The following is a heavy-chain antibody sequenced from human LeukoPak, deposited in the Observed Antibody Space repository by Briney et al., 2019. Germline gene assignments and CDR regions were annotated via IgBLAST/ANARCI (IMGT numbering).Heavy chain of an antibody. CDR3: AKGSYFDY. J-gene: IGHJ4*02. CDR1: GFTFRSYS. CDR2: ISPSSNYI. Sequence: GGSLRLSCAASGFTFRSYSMNWVRQAPGKGLEWVSSISPSSNYIYYADSVKGRFTISRDNSKNTLYLQMNSLRAEDTAVYYCAKGSYFDYWGQGTLVTVSS. V-gene: IGHV3-21*01.